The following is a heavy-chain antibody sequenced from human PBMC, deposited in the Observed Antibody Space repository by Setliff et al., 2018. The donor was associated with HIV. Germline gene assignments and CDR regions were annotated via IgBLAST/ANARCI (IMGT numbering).Heavy chain of an antibody. CDR2: ISGSGSTT. CDR1: GFRFNIYA. CDR3: ARLAHPRYSGSYYGASAGLFDY. D-gene: IGHD1-26*01. Sequence: GGSLRLSCAASGFRFNIYAMTWVRHAPGKGLQWVSSISGSGSTTNYADSVQGRFTIARDNSKSTPYLQMNSLRDGDTALYYCARLAHPRYSGSYYGASAGLFDYWGQGTLVTVSS. V-gene: IGHV3-23*01. J-gene: IGHJ4*02.